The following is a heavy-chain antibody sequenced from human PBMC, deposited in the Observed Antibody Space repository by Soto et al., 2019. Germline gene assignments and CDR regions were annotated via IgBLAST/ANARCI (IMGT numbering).Heavy chain of an antibody. Sequence: VQLVQSGGGLVQPGGSLRLSCAASGFSFSTYDIQWVRQAAGKGLEWVSAIGTGGDTHYSGSVKGRFTISRENAKSSSYLQMNSLRAEDTAVYYCARDPSGWGLDVWGQGTTVTVSS. CDR2: IGTGGDT. J-gene: IGHJ6*02. V-gene: IGHV3-13*01. CDR1: GFSFSTYD. D-gene: IGHD2-15*01. CDR3: ARDPSGWGLDV.